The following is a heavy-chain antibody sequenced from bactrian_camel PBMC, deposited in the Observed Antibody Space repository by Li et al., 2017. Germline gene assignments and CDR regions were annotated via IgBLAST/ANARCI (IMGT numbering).Heavy chain of an antibody. CDR1: GFTLSRYD. V-gene: IGHV3S40*01. J-gene: IGHJ6*01. Sequence: DVQLVESRGGLVQPGGSLRLSCAVSGFTLSRYDMVWVRQAPGKGLEWVPAINSGGTTYYAESVKGRFTISRDDAKNTVYLQLDSLKTDDMATYYCASGTPGGTGWGCFGYWGQGTQVTVS. CDR2: INSGGTT. D-gene: IGHD5*01. CDR3: ASGTPGGTGWGCFGY.